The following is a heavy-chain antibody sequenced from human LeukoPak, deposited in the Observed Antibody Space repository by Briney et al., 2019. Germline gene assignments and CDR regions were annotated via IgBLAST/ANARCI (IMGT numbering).Heavy chain of an antibody. V-gene: IGHV4-59*01. CDR1: GGSISSYY. J-gene: IGHJ4*02. D-gene: IGHD4-17*01. CDR2: IYYSGST. Sequence: SETLSLTCTVSGGSISSYYWSWIRQPPGKGLEWIGYIYYSGSTNYNPSLKSRVTTSVDTSKNQFSLKLSSVTAADTAVYYCARVATTVTLFDYWGQGTLVTVSS. CDR3: ARVATTVTLFDY.